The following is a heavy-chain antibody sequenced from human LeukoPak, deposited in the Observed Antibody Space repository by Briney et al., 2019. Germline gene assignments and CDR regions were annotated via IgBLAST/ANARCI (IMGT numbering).Heavy chain of an antibody. D-gene: IGHD4-23*01. J-gene: IGHJ4*02. V-gene: IGHV3-43*02. Sequence: GGSLILSCAASGFTFDDYAMHWVRQAPGKGLEWVSLISGDGGPTYYADSVKGRFTISRDNAKNSLYLQMNSLRAEDTAVYYCARVSLLDDGGLGDYWGQGTLVTVSS. CDR1: GFTFDDYA. CDR2: ISGDGGPT. CDR3: ARVSLLDDGGLGDY.